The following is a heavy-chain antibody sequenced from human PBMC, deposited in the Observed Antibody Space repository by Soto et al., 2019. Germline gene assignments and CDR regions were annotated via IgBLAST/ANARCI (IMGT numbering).Heavy chain of an antibody. J-gene: IGHJ4*02. CDR3: ARLEAWDIVVVVAGNFDY. CDR1: GGSISSSSYY. CDR2: IYYSGST. Sequence: SETLSLTCTVSGGSISSSSYYWGWIRQPPGKGLEWIGSIYYSGSTYYNPSLKSRVTISVDTSKNQFSLKLSSVTAADTAVYYCARLEAWDIVVVVAGNFDYWAQGTLVTVSS. V-gene: IGHV4-39*01. D-gene: IGHD2-15*01.